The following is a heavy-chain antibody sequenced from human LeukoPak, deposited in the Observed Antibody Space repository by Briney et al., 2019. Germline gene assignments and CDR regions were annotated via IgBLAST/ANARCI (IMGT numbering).Heavy chain of an antibody. CDR1: GFTFSSYS. J-gene: IGHJ4*02. Sequence: GGSLRLSCAASGFTFSSYSMNWVRQAPGKGLEWVSSISSSSSYIYYADSVKGRFTISRDNAKNSLYLQMNSLRAEDTAVYYCARDPVDIAATSDYWGQGTLVTVSS. D-gene: IGHD5-12*01. V-gene: IGHV3-21*01. CDR3: ARDPVDIAATSDY. CDR2: ISSSSSYI.